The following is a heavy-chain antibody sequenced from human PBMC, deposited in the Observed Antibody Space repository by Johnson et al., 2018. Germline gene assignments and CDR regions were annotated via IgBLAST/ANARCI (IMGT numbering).Heavy chain of an antibody. J-gene: IGHJ6*03. CDR2: ISGSGGST. Sequence: VQLVESGGGLVQPGGSLRLSCAASGFTFSSYAMSWVRQAPGKGLEWVSAISGSGGSTYYADSVTGRFTISRDNSKTKLYLQMNSLRAEDTAVDYCARDLWFGESAGYMDVWGKGTTVTVSS. D-gene: IGHD3-10*01. CDR3: ARDLWFGESAGYMDV. CDR1: GFTFSSYA. V-gene: IGHV3-23*04.